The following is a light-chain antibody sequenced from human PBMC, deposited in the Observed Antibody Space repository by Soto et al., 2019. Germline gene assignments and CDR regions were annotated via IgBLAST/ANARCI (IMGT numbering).Light chain of an antibody. CDR3: QQYNNWPRT. V-gene: IGKV3-15*01. J-gene: IGKJ1*01. CDR2: GAS. CDR1: QSVSSN. Sequence: EIVMTQSPATLSVSPGERATLSCRASQSVSSNLAWYQQKPGQAPSLLIYGASTRATGIPARFSGSGSGTEFTLTIGSLQYEDFAVYYCQQYNNWPRTFGQGTKVEIK.